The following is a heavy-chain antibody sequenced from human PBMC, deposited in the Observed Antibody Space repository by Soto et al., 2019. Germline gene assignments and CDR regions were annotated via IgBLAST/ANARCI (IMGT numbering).Heavy chain of an antibody. CDR2: IYYSGST. J-gene: IGHJ6*02. CDR3: ARDAVYYGMDV. CDR1: GGSISSGGYY. V-gene: IGHV4-31*01. Sequence: SETLSLTCTVSGGSISSGGYYWSWIRQHPGKGLEWIGYIYYSGSTYYNPSLKSQVTISVDTSKNQFSLKLSSVTAADTAVYYCARDAVYYGMDVWGQGTTVTVSS.